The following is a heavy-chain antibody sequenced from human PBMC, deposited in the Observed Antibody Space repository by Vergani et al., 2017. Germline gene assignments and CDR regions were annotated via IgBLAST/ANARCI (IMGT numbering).Heavy chain of an antibody. Sequence: QVLVVQSGSEFKKPGASVKVSCKTSGYTFNTYAICWVRQAPGQGLEWMGWINTNNGDPTYDQDFTGRFIFSLDTSASTTYLEINNLKPEDTAXYYCAREGGPHSIWGQGTLVTVSS. D-gene: IGHD2-21*01. CDR2: INTNNGDP. V-gene: IGHV7-4-1*02. CDR3: AREGGPHSI. J-gene: IGHJ4*03. CDR1: GYTFNTYA.